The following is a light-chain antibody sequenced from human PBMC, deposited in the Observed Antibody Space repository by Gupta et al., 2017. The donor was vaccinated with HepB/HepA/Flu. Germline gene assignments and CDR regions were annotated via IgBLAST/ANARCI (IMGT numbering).Light chain of an antibody. CDR2: AAF. Sequence: DIQLTQSPSFLSASVGDRVTISCRASQGINNFLAWYQQKPEKAPNLLIYAAFTVQRGVPSRFSGSASATDFTLTISILQPEDFATYYCQQSEAYPVTFGQGTRVDIK. V-gene: IGKV1-9*01. CDR3: QQSEAYPVT. J-gene: IGKJ5*01. CDR1: QGINNF.